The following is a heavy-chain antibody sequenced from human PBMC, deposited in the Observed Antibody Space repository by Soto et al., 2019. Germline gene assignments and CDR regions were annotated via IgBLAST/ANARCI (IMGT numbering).Heavy chain of an antibody. CDR3: TTDPPEYHYYGEDV. J-gene: IGHJ6*02. CDR1: NFTFNTAW. Sequence: EAQLVESGGGLVKPGGSLRLSCVASNFTFNTAWMTWVRQAPGKGLEWVGRSKGKTDGATIDYAAPVKGRFTISRDDSKNTMYLQMDSLKTEDTGMYYCTTDPPEYHYYGEDVWGQGTTVTVSS. D-gene: IGHD6-6*01. CDR2: SKGKTDGATI. V-gene: IGHV3-15*07.